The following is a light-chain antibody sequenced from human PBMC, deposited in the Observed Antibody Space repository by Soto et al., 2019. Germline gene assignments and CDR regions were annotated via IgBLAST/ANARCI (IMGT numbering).Light chain of an antibody. J-gene: IGKJ1*01. Sequence: DIQMTQSPSTLSASIGDRVTITCRASESIRTWLAWYQHKPGKAPKFLIHDASSLESGVPSRFSGSGSGTEFTLTISNLQPDDFATYFCQQYHNYPRTFGQGTKVEIK. CDR2: DAS. CDR1: ESIRTW. CDR3: QQYHNYPRT. V-gene: IGKV1-5*01.